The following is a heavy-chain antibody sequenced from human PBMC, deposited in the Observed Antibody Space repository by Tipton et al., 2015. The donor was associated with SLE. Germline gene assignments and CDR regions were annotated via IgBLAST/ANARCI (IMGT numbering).Heavy chain of an antibody. CDR2: ISYDGSNK. CDR3: ARDRRITIPMLDI. V-gene: IGHV3-30*03. J-gene: IGHJ3*02. Sequence: SLRLSCAASGFTFSSSGMNWVRQAPGKGLEWLAVISYDGSNKHYRDSVKGRFTLSRDNFKNTLYLQMNSLRPEDTAVYYCARDRRITIPMLDIWGQGTMVTVSS. CDR1: GFTFSSSG. D-gene: IGHD3-3*01.